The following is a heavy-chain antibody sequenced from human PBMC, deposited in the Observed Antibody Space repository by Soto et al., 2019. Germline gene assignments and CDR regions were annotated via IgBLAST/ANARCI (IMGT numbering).Heavy chain of an antibody. D-gene: IGHD1-26*01. V-gene: IGHV1-46*01. CDR3: ATGATADL. CDR1: GYTFTSYN. Sequence: GASVKVSCKTSGYTFTSYNVHWVRQAPGQGLEWLGIIKPSTGQTRDAQKVQGRITMTRDTSASTVYMELTRLRSEDTAVYYCATGATADLWGQGTLVTVSS. J-gene: IGHJ5*02. CDR2: IKPSTGQT.